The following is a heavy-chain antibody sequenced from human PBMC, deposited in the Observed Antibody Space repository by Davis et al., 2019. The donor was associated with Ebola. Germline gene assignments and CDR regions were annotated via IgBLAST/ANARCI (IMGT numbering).Heavy chain of an antibody. D-gene: IGHD3-22*01. J-gene: IGHJ3*02. Sequence: ASVKVSCKASGYTFTSYDINWVRQATGQGLEWMGWMNPNSGNTGYAQKFQGRVTMTRNTSISTAYMELTSLTSEDTAVYYCARSPYDSSGTAVGAFDIWGQGTMVTVSS. CDR1: GYTFTSYD. CDR3: ARSPYDSSGTAVGAFDI. CDR2: MNPNSGNT. V-gene: IGHV1-8*01.